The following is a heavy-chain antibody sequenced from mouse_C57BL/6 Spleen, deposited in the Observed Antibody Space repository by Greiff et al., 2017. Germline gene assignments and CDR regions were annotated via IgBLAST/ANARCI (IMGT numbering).Heavy chain of an antibody. J-gene: IGHJ3*01. CDR2: ISYDGSN. Sequence: EVKLVESGPGLVKPSQSLSLTCSVTGYSITSGYYWNWIRQIPGNKLEWMGYISYDGSNNYNPSLKNRISITRDTSTNQFFLKLNSVTTEDTATXYCASPSFAYWGQGTLVTVSA. V-gene: IGHV3-6*01. CDR1: GYSITSGYY. D-gene: IGHD6-1*01. CDR3: ASPSFAY.